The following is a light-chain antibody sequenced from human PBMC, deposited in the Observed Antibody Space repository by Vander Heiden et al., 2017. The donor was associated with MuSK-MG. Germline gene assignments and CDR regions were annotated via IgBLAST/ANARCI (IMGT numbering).Light chain of an antibody. V-gene: IGLV3-21*04. Sequence: SYVLTQPPSVSVAPGKTARITCGGNNIGSKSVHWYQQKPGQAPVLVIYYDSDRPSGIPERFSGSNSGNTATQTISRVEAGDEADYYCQVWDSSSDHYVFGTGTKVTVL. CDR3: QVWDSSSDHYV. CDR2: YDS. CDR1: NIGSKS. J-gene: IGLJ1*01.